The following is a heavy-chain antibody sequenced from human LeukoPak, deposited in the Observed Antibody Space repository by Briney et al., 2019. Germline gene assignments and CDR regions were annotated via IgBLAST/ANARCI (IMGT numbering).Heavy chain of an antibody. CDR3: ARYRLSTPHYYFDY. CDR1: GFTFSDYY. V-gene: IGHV3-11*01. J-gene: IGHJ4*02. D-gene: IGHD2-15*01. Sequence: GGSLRLSCAASGFTFSDYYMSWIRQAPGKGLEWVSYISSSGSTIYYADSVKGRFTISRDNAKNSLYLQMNSLRAEDTAVYYCARYRLSTPHYYFDYWGQGTLVDVSS. CDR2: ISSSGSTI.